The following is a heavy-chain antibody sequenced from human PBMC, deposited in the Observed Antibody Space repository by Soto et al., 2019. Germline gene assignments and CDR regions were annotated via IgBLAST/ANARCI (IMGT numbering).Heavy chain of an antibody. CDR3: AQTIDNFDY. D-gene: IGHD1-1*01. CDR1: GYSFTSYW. CDR2: IDPSDSYT. Sequence: GESLKISCKGSGYSFTSYWISWVRQVPGKGLEWMGRIDPSDSYTKYSPSFQGHVTISADKSISTAYLQWSSLKASDTAMYYCAQTIDNFDYWGQGTLVTVSS. V-gene: IGHV5-10-1*01. J-gene: IGHJ4*02.